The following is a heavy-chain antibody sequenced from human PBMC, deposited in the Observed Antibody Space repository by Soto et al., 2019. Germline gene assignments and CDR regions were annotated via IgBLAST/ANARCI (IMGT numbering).Heavy chain of an antibody. D-gene: IGHD3-10*01. CDR2: IDYNEINQ. V-gene: IGHV3-33*03. J-gene: IGHJ4*02. CDR1: GFTFSNYG. Sequence: GGSLILSCVASGFTFSNYGMHWVRQAPGKGLEWVAGIDYNEINQYYIDPVKGRFTISRDQSKNTLYLQMDSLRAEDTAVYYCAKTYGAGNHYNAYWGQGTLVTVSS. CDR3: AKTYGAGNHYNAY.